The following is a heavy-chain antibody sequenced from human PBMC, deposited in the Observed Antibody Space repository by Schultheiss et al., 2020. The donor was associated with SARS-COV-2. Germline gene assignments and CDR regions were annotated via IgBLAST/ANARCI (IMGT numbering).Heavy chain of an antibody. CDR3: AGGYYDQGAFDI. J-gene: IGHJ3*02. CDR2: INSDGSST. D-gene: IGHD3-22*01. V-gene: IGHV3-74*01. Sequence: GGSLRLSCAASGFTFSSYWMSWVRQAPGKGLVWVSRINSDGSSTTYADSVKGRFIISRDNSKNMLYLQMDSLRAEDTAVYYCAGGYYDQGAFDIWGQGTMVTVSS. CDR1: GFTFSSYW.